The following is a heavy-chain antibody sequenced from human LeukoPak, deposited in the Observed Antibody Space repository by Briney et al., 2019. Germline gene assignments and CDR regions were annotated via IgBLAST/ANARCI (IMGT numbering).Heavy chain of an antibody. CDR2: TYYRSKWYN. D-gene: IGHD3-22*01. J-gene: IGHJ3*02. CDR1: GDSVSSNSAA. Sequence: SQTLSLTCAISGDSVSSNSAAWNWIRQSPSRGLEWLGRTYYRSKWYNDYAVSVKSRITINPDTSKNQFSMQLTSVPPEDTAVYYCARDPTYYYDSSGYPDAFDIWGQGTMVTVSS. V-gene: IGHV6-1*01. CDR3: ARDPTYYYDSSGYPDAFDI.